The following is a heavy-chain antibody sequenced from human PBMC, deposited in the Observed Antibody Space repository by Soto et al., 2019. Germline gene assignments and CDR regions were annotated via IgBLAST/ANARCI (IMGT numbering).Heavy chain of an antibody. Sequence: QLQLQESGSGLVKPSQTLSLTCAVSGGSISSGGYSWSWIRQPPGKGLEWIGYIYHSGSTYYNPSLKRRVTISVDRSKNQFGLKVSAVTAADTAVYYCARDFEDSSGYYDVGYFDYWGQGTLGTVSS. D-gene: IGHD3-22*01. CDR3: ARDFEDSSGYYDVGYFDY. J-gene: IGHJ4*02. CDR2: IYHSGST. V-gene: IGHV4-30-2*01. CDR1: GGSISSGGYS.